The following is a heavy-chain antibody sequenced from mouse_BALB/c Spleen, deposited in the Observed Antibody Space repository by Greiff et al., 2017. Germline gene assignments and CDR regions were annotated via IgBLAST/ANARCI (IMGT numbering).Heavy chain of an antibody. Sequence: EVKLVESGGDLVKPGGSLKLSCAASGFTFSSYGLSWVRQTPDKRLEWVATISSGGSYTYYPDSVKGRFTISRDNAKNTLYLQMSSLKSEDTAMYYSARRDLLLRSLDYWGQGTTLTVAS. CDR3: ARRDLLLRSLDY. J-gene: IGHJ2*01. CDR1: GFTFSSYG. D-gene: IGHD1-1*01. V-gene: IGHV5-6*02. CDR2: ISSGGSYT.